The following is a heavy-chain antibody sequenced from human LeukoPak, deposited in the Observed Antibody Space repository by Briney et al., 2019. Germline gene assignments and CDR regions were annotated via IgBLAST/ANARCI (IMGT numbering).Heavy chain of an antibody. J-gene: IGHJ4*02. V-gene: IGHV4-4*07. CDR2: IYTSGST. CDR1: GGSISSYY. Sequence: SETLSLTCTVSGGSISSYYWSWIRQPAGKGLEWIGRIYTSGSTNYNPSLKSRVTMSVDTSKNQFSLKLSSVTAADTAVYYCAREEGYSSGWYDYFDYWGQGTLVTVSS. CDR3: AREEGYSSGWYDYFDY. D-gene: IGHD6-19*01.